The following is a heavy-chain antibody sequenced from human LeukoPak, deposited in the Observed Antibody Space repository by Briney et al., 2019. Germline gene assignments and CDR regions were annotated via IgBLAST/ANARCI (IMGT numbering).Heavy chain of an antibody. J-gene: IGHJ3*02. V-gene: IGHV5-10-1*01. CDR3: ARHTGDAFDI. D-gene: IGHD4-17*01. CDR2: IDPSDSYT. Sequence: GESLKISCRGSGYSFTTYWFSWVRQMPGKGLEWMGRIDPSDSYTNYSPSFQGHVTISGDKSISTAYLQWSSLKASDTAMYYCARHTGDAFDIWGQGTTVSVSS. CDR1: GYSFTTYW.